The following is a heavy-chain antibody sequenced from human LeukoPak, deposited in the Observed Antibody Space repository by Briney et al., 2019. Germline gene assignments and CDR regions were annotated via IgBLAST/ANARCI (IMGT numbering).Heavy chain of an antibody. D-gene: IGHD3-22*01. CDR3: ARPYYYDSRIDP. Sequence: PSETLCRTCTVSGGSISSGDYYWSWIRQPPGKGLEWIAYMYYSGSTYYNPSLKSRVTMSADTSKNQLSLKLSSVTAADTAVYYCARPYYYDSRIDPWGQGILVTVSS. CDR2: MYYSGST. CDR1: GGSISSGDYY. V-gene: IGHV4-30-4*01. J-gene: IGHJ5*02.